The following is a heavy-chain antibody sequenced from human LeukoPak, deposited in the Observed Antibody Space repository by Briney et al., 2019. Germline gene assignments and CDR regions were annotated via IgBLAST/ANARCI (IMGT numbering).Heavy chain of an antibody. D-gene: IGHD5-18*01. CDR2: IKQDGSEK. CDR1: GFTFSSYS. V-gene: IGHV3-7*04. Sequence: GGSLRLSCAASGFTFSSYSMNWVRQAPGKGLEWVANIKQDGSEKYYVDSVKGRFTISRDNAKNSLYLQMNSLRAEDTAVYYCARGGGYSYGSGDVWGQGTTVTVSS. CDR3: ARGGGYSYGSGDV. J-gene: IGHJ6*02.